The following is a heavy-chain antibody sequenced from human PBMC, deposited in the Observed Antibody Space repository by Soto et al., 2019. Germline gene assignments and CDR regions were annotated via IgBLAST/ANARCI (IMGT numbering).Heavy chain of an antibody. J-gene: IGHJ4*02. CDR1: GYSFKKDA. Sequence: SVKGAWKATGYSFKKDAVHWGRQAPVQRLEWMGFTNEGSGNTRFSQKFQGRISITRDTSASTVYLDLSSLTSEDTAIYYCARDDRSVSGVVTLDHWGPGTLVTVSS. D-gene: IGHD3-3*01. CDR2: TNEGSGNT. CDR3: ARDDRSVSGVVTLDH. V-gene: IGHV1-3*01.